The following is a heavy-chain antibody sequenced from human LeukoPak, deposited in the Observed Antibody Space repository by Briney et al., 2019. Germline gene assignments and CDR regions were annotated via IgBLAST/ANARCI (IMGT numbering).Heavy chain of an antibody. CDR2: ISYDGSNK. V-gene: IGHV3-30*04. J-gene: IGHJ4*02. Sequence: GGSLRLSCATSGFTFSNYAIHWVRQAPGKGLEWVAVISYDGSNKYYADSVKGRFTISRDNSKNTLYLQMNSLRAEDTAVYYCANGRFDDYDSSGYYDYWGQGTLVTVSS. D-gene: IGHD3-22*01. CDR3: ANGRFDDYDSSGYYDY. CDR1: GFTFSNYA.